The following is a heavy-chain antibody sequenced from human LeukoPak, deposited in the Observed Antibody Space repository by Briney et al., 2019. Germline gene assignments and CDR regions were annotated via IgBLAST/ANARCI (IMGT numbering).Heavy chain of an antibody. D-gene: IGHD4-17*01. V-gene: IGHV3-21*01. CDR3: ARDFTTVTTAYFQH. Sequence: GGSLRLSCAAFGFTFSSYSMNWVRQAPGKGLDWVSSISSSSSYIYYADSVKGRFTIFRDNAKNSLYLQMNSLRAEDTAMYYCARDFTTVTTAYFQHWGQGTLVTVSS. J-gene: IGHJ1*01. CDR2: ISSSSSYI. CDR1: GFTFSSYS.